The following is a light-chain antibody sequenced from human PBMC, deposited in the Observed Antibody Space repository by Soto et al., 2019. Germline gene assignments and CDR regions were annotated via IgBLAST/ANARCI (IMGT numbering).Light chain of an antibody. CDR3: SLYTTSNTRQIV. CDR2: DVS. Sequence: QSALAQPASVSGSPGQSITISCTGTSSDVGGYNYVSWYQHHPGKAPKLMIYDVSNRPSGVSNRFSGSKSCNTASLTISGLQPEDEADYYCSLYTTSNTRQIVLGTGTRSPS. V-gene: IGLV2-14*03. J-gene: IGLJ1*01. CDR1: SSDVGGYNY.